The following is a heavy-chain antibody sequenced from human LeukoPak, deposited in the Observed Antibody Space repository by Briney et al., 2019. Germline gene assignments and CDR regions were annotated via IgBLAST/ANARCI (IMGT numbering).Heavy chain of an antibody. J-gene: IGHJ3*02. D-gene: IGHD2-21*01. CDR3: AIEVVVIATDAFDI. CDR2: INPNSGGT. Sequence: ASVKVSCXASGYTFTGYYMHWVRQARGQGLEWMAWINPNSGGTNYAQKFQGRVTVTRDTSISTAYMELSRLRSDDTAVYYCAIEVVVIATDAFDIWGQGTMVTVSS. CDR1: GYTFTGYY. V-gene: IGHV1-2*02.